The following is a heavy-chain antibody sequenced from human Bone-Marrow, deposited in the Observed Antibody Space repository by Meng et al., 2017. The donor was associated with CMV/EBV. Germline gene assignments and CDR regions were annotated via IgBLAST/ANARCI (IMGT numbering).Heavy chain of an antibody. CDR3: AKLSSTVTYGMDV. CDR2: IYSGGTT. J-gene: IGHJ6*02. Sequence: ETLSLTCAASGFTVSGNYMSWVRQAPGKGLEWVSVIYSGGTTYYADSVKGRFTISRDNSRNTVYLQMNNLRAEDTAVYYCAKLSSTVTYGMDVWGQGTTVTVSS. CDR1: GFTVSGNY. D-gene: IGHD4-11*01. V-gene: IGHV3-66*02.